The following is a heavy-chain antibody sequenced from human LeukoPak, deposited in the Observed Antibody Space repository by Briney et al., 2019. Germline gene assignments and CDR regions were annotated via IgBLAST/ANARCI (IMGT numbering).Heavy chain of an antibody. CDR3: ARAFGYCSGGSCYSDY. CDR2: ISSSSSYI. D-gene: IGHD2-15*01. V-gene: IGHV3-21*01. J-gene: IGHJ4*02. Sequence: PGGSLRLSCAASGITFSSYSMNWVRQAPGKGLEWVSSISSSSSYIYYADSVKGRFTISRDNAKNSLYLQMNSLRAEDTAVYYCARAFGYCSGGSCYSDYWGQGTLVTVSS. CDR1: GITFSSYS.